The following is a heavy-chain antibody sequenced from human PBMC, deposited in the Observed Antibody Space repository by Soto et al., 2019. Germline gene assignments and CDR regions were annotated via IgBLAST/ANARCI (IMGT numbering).Heavy chain of an antibody. Sequence: GGSLRLSCAASGFTFRSYGMHWVRQAPGKGLEWVAVIWYDGTNKYYADSVKGRFTISRDNSKNTLYLQMNSLRAEDTAVYYCARPVYHPPPNYYYGMDVWGQGTTVTVSS. D-gene: IGHD6-6*01. V-gene: IGHV3-33*01. CDR1: GFTFRSYG. CDR2: IWYDGTNK. CDR3: ARPVYHPPPNYYYGMDV. J-gene: IGHJ6*02.